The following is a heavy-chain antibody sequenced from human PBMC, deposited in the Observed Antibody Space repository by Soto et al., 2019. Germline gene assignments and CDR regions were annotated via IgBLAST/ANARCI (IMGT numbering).Heavy chain of an antibody. D-gene: IGHD3-3*01. V-gene: IGHV3-23*01. J-gene: IGHJ6*03. Sequence: GGSLRLSCAASGFTFSSYAMSWVRQAPGKGLEWVSAISGSGGSTYYADSVKGRFTISRDNSKNTLYLQMNSLRAEDTAVYYCAKKVYGDYDFWSGSLYYMDVWGKGTTVTVSS. CDR3: AKKVYGDYDFWSGSLYYMDV. CDR1: GFTFSSYA. CDR2: ISGSGGST.